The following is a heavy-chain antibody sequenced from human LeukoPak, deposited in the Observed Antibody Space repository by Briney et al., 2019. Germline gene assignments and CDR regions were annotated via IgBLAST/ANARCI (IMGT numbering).Heavy chain of an antibody. V-gene: IGHV3-53*01. J-gene: IGHJ4*02. CDR1: GFTVSSNY. Sequence: GGSLRLSCAASGFTVSSNYMSWVRQAPGKGLEWVSVIYSGGSTYYADSVKGRFTTSKDNSKNTLYLQMNSLRAEDTAVYYCAKSPPAYTVTTFNYWGQGTLVTVSS. CDR3: AKSPPAYTVTTFNY. D-gene: IGHD4-11*01. CDR2: IYSGGST.